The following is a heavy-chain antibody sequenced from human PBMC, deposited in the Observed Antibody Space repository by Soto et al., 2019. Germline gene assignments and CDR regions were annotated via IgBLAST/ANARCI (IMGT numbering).Heavy chain of an antibody. CDR2: ISSSGTTI. D-gene: IGHD3-22*01. CDR1: GFYFINYS. V-gene: IGHV3-48*02. Sequence: EVQLVESGGGLVQPGGSLRLSCAASGFYFINYSMNWVRQAPGNGLEWVSYISSSGTTIYYADSVKGRFTISRDNAKNSLYLQMNSLRDEDTAVYYCAREYYYDSSGAHDYWGQGTLVTVSS. J-gene: IGHJ4*02. CDR3: AREYYYDSSGAHDY.